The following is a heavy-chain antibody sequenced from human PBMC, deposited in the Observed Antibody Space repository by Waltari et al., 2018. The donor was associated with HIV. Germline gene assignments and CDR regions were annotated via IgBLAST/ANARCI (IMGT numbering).Heavy chain of an antibody. Sequence: QVQLVESGGGVVQPGKSLRLSCAASGFTFSSYAMHWVRQAPGKWREWGAVIWHESNNQYYADAVQGRFTISRENSKNTLYLQMNSLRAEDTALYYCARDSPAFSRSTEELDYWGQGTLVTVSS. CDR2: IWHESNNQ. D-gene: IGHD1-26*01. CDR3: ARDSPAFSRSTEELDY. V-gene: IGHV3-33*01. CDR1: GFTFSSYA. J-gene: IGHJ4*02.